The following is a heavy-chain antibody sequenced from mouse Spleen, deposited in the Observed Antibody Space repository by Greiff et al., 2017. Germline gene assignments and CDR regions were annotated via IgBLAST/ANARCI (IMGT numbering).Heavy chain of an antibody. Sequence: EVQLQQSGPELVKPGASVKISCKASGYSFTGYYMNWVKQSPEKSLEWIGEINPSTGGTTYNQKFKAKATLTVDKSSSTAYMQLKSLTSEDSAVYYCAREENYYGSSPPFAYWGQGTLVTVSA. CDR1: GYSFTGYY. D-gene: IGHD1-1*01. V-gene: IGHV1-42*01. CDR2: INPSTGGT. J-gene: IGHJ3*01. CDR3: AREENYYGSSPPFAY.